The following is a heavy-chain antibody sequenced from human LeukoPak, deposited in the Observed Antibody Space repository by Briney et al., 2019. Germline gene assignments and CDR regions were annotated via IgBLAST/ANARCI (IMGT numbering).Heavy chain of an antibody. CDR1: GYTFTSYD. J-gene: IGHJ5*02. D-gene: IGHD2/OR15-2a*01. Sequence: ASVKVSCKXSGYTFTSYDINWVRQATGQGLEWMAWMNLNSANTGYPQKFQGRVTMTRNTSISTAYMELSSLRSEDTVVYYCGRGKGSIGRNSRANKNWFDPWGQGTLVTVSS. CDR3: GRGKGSIGRNSRANKNWFDP. CDR2: MNLNSANT. V-gene: IGHV1-8*01.